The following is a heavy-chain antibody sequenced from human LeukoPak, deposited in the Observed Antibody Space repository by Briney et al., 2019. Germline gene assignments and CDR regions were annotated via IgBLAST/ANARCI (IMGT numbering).Heavy chain of an antibody. D-gene: IGHD3-22*01. CDR1: GFTFSSYW. V-gene: IGHV3-7*01. CDR2: MKQEGIEK. Sequence: GGSLRLSCAASGFTFSSYWRSWVPKAPGKGLEWVANMKQEGIEKYYVDSLKGRFTISRDNAKNSLYLQMNSLRAEDTAVYYCARDSVHGYYDSSGYSTLFDYWGQGTLVTVSS. J-gene: IGHJ4*02. CDR3: ARDSVHGYYDSSGYSTLFDY.